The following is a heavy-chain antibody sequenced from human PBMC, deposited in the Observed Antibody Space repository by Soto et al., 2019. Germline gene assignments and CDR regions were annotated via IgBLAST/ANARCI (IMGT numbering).Heavy chain of an antibody. CDR1: GFTFSSYS. J-gene: IGHJ5*02. CDR3: ARNYYDSSGYYLGDGFDP. D-gene: IGHD3-22*01. CDR2: ISSSSSYI. Sequence: EVQLVESGGGLVKPGGSLRLSCAASGFTFSSYSMNWFRQAPGKGLEWVSSISSSSSYIYYADSVKGRFTISRDNAKNSLYLQMNSLRAEDTAVYYCARNYYDSSGYYLGDGFDPWGQGTLVTVSS. V-gene: IGHV3-21*01.